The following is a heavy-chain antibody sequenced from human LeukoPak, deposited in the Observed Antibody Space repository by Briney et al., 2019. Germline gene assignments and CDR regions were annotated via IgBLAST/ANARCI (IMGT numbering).Heavy chain of an antibody. V-gene: IGHV3-23*01. CDR1: GFTFSSNA. Sequence: GGSLRLSCAASGFTFSSNAMSWVRQAPGKGLEWVSAISGSGGSTYYADSVKGRFTISRDNSKNTLYLQMNSLRAEDTAVYYCAKTKSSGNYYYGMDVWGQGTTVTVSS. D-gene: IGHD6-19*01. CDR3: AKTKSSGNYYYGMDV. CDR2: ISGSGGST. J-gene: IGHJ6*02.